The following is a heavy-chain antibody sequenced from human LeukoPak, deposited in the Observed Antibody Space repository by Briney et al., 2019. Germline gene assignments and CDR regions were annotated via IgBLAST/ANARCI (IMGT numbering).Heavy chain of an antibody. CDR3: ARGHCYDSSGYPGAFDI. V-gene: IGHV3-9*01. CDR2: ISWNSGSI. Sequence: GRSLRLSCAASGFTFDDYAMHWVRQAPGKGLEWVSGISWNSGSIGYADSVKGRFTISRDNAKTSLYLEMNSLRTEDTALYYCARGHCYDSSGYPGAFDIWGQGTMVTVSS. J-gene: IGHJ3*02. CDR1: GFTFDDYA. D-gene: IGHD3-22*01.